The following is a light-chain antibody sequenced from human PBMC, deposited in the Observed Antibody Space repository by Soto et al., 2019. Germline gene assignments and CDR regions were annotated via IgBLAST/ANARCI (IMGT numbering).Light chain of an antibody. Sequence: IMMTQSPATLSVSPGERATLSCRAGENLSTNLAWYQQKPGQAPRLLIYGASTRATGIPARFSGSGSGTDFTLTISSLQSEDFAVYYCQQYNNWPPWTFGQGTKVDIK. CDR1: ENLSTN. CDR2: GAS. J-gene: IGKJ1*01. V-gene: IGKV3-15*01. CDR3: QQYNNWPPWT.